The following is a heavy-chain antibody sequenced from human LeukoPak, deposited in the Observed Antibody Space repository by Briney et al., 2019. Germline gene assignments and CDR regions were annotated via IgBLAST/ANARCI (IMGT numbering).Heavy chain of an antibody. D-gene: IGHD3-3*01. CDR2: ISAYNGNI. CDR3: ASMSGYYPSYYFDY. Sequence: ASVKVSCTASGYTFISYGITWVRQAPGQGLEWLGWISAYNGNIDYAQKLQGRVTLTTDTSTSTAYMEVRSLRSDDTAVYYCASMSGYYPSYYFDYWDQGTLVTVSS. J-gene: IGHJ4*02. V-gene: IGHV1-18*01. CDR1: GYTFISYG.